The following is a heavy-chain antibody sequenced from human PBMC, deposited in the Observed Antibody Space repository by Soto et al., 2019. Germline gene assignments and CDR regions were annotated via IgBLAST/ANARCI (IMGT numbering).Heavy chain of an antibody. D-gene: IGHD6-13*01. Sequence: SETLSLTCTVSGGSISSYYWSWIRQPPGKGLEWIGYIYYRGSTNYNPSLKSRVTMSVDTSKSQFSLKLSSVTAADTAVYYCARDGGGSTRWYTYWGRGTLVTVSS. CDR3: ARDGGGSTRWYTY. J-gene: IGHJ4*02. V-gene: IGHV4-59*13. CDR2: IYYRGST. CDR1: GGSISSYY.